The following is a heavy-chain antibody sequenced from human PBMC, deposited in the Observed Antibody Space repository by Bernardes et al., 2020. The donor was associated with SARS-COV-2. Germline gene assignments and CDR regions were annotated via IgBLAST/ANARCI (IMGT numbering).Heavy chain of an antibody. V-gene: IGHV4-59*01. J-gene: IGHJ6*02. CDR2: IYYSGST. D-gene: IGHD3-16*02. Sequence: SETLSLTCTVSGGSISSYYWSWIRQPPGKGLEWIGYIYYSGSTNYNPSLKSRVTISVDTSKNQFSLKLSSVTAADTAVYYCARDLYYPSDDDYVWGSYRPTPRYGMDVWGQGTTVTVSS. CDR3: ARDLYYPSDDDYVWGSYRPTPRYGMDV. CDR1: GGSISSYY.